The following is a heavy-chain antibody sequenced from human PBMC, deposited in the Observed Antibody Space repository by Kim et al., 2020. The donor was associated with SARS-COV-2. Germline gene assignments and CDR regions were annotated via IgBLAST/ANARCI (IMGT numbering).Heavy chain of an antibody. CDR3: AVYYYDSRDY. D-gene: IGHD3-22*01. Sequence: YTNYSPSFQGHVTISADKSISTAYLQWSSLKASDTAMYYCAVYYYDSRDYWGQGTLVTVSS. V-gene: IGHV5-10-1*01. J-gene: IGHJ4*02. CDR2: YT.